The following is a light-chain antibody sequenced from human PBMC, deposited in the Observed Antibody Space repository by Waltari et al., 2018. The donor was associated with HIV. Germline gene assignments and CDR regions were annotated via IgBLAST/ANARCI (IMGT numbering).Light chain of an antibody. CDR2: DDS. CDR3: QVWDSSSHHYV. V-gene: IGLV3-21*04. Sequence: SYVLTQPPSVSVAPGKTASITCGGNNIASKSVHWYQQKPGQAPVLVIYDDSDRPSGFPERFSGSNSVNTATLTISRVEAGDEADYYCQVWDSSSHHYVFGTGTKVTVL. J-gene: IGLJ1*01. CDR1: NIASKS.